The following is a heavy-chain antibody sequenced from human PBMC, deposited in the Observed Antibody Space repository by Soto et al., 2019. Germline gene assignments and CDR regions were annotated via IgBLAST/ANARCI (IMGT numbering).Heavy chain of an antibody. Sequence: PGGSLRLSCAASGFNFGGHWMNWVRQDPGKGLEWVGNINQDASQIRYVDSVKGRFTISRDNTRNSLHLQMSSLRAEDTAVYYCVRDFYTTDYGAYDVWGQGTMVTVSS. CDR3: VRDFYTTDYGAYDV. CDR1: GFNFGGHW. V-gene: IGHV3-7*01. D-gene: IGHD3-10*01. CDR2: INQDASQI. J-gene: IGHJ3*01.